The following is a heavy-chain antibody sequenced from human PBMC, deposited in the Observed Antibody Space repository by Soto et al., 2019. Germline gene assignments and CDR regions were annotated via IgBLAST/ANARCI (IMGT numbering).Heavy chain of an antibody. CDR2: TYATGTT. V-gene: IGHV4-4*07. CDR3: VRDGTKTLRDWFDP. Sequence: PSETLSLTCTVSGASISGFHWSWIRKSAGKVLEWIGRTYATGTTDYNPSLKSRVMMSVDTSKKQFSLKLRSVTAADTAVYYCVRDGTKTLRDWFDPWGQGISVTGS. D-gene: IGHD1-1*01. J-gene: IGHJ5*02. CDR1: GASISGFH.